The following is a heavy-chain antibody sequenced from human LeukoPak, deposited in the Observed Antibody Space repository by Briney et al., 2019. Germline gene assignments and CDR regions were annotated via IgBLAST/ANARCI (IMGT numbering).Heavy chain of an antibody. CDR3: ARGGTTMVTDYGH. Sequence: GGSLRLSCAASGFTFSSYSMNWVRQAPGKGLEWVSSISSSSSYTYYADSVKGRFTISRDNAKNSLFLQMNSLRAEDTALYYCARGGTTMVTDYGHWGQGTLVTVSS. J-gene: IGHJ4*02. CDR1: GFTFSSYS. V-gene: IGHV3-21*01. CDR2: ISSSSSYT. D-gene: IGHD4-23*01.